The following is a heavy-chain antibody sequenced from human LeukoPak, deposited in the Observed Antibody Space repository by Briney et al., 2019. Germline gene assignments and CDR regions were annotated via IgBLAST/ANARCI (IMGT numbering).Heavy chain of an antibody. CDR1: GFTFSSYS. D-gene: IGHD3-22*01. Sequence: GGSLRLSCAASGFTFSSYSMNLVRQAPGKGLEWVSYMSSSSSTIYYADSVKGRFTVSRDNAKNSLYLQMNSLRDEDTAVYYCARDRSAKYYYDSSGYYDAFDIWGQGTMVTVSS. CDR3: ARDRSAKYYYDSSGYYDAFDI. V-gene: IGHV3-48*02. CDR2: MSSSSSTI. J-gene: IGHJ3*02.